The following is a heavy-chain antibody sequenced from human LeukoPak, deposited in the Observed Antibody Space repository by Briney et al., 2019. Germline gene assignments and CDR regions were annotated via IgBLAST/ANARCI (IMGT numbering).Heavy chain of an antibody. CDR1: GFNFFTYG. CDR3: ARDRAFGVVKPLDF. Sequence: GGSLRLSCAASGFNFFTYGMHWVRQAPGKGLEWVAVIWYDGSNKYYADSVKGRFTISRDNSKSTLSLQMNSLRAEDTAVYYCARDRAFGVVKPLDFWGQGTLVTVSS. V-gene: IGHV3-33*01. CDR2: IWYDGSNK. J-gene: IGHJ4*02. D-gene: IGHD3-3*01.